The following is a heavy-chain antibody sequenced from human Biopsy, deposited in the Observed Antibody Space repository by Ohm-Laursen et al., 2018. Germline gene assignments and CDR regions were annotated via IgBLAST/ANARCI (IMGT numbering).Heavy chain of an antibody. V-gene: IGHV1-69*04. Sequence: GASVKVSCKASGGTFTRYAMHWVRQAPGQGLEWMGRIISVHDIANYAQKFQSRVTITADKSTSTAYMELRNLRSEDTAVYYCARTLVDCTSGTCYDVGDGMDVWGQGTTVIVSS. J-gene: IGHJ6*02. D-gene: IGHD2-15*01. CDR1: GGTFTRYA. CDR3: ARTLVDCTSGTCYDVGDGMDV. CDR2: IISVHDIA.